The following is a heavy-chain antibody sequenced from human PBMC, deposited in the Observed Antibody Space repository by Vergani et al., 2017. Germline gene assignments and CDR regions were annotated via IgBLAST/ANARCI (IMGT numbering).Heavy chain of an antibody. J-gene: IGHJ6*02. CDR3: ARDSLDGMDV. CDR1: GGSISSGSYY. V-gene: IGHV4-61*02. Sequence: QVQLQESGPGLVKPSQTLSLTCTVSGGSISSGSYYWSWIRQPAGKGLEWIGRIYTSGSTDYTPSLKSRVTISVDTSKNQFSLKLSSVTAADTAVYYCARDSLDGMDVGGQGTTVTVSS. CDR2: IYTSGST.